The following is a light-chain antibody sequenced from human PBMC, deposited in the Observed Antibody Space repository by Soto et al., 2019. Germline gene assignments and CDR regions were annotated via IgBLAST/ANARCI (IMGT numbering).Light chain of an antibody. V-gene: IGLV2-23*01. CDR2: EGN. Sequence: QSALTQPASVSGSPGQSITISCAGTSSDVGSYNLVSWYQQHPAKAPKLMIYEGNKRPSGVSNRFSGSKSGNTASLTISGLQAEDEADYYCCSYAGFSTLVFGGGTKLTVL. J-gene: IGLJ2*01. CDR3: CSYAGFSTLV. CDR1: SSDVGSYNL.